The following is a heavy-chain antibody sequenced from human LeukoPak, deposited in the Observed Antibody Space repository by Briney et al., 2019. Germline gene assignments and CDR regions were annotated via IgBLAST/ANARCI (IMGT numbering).Heavy chain of an antibody. D-gene: IGHD5-12*01. J-gene: IGHJ4*02. CDR2: IYYSGST. CDR3: YSGYDYVPFDY. CDR1: GGSISSSSYY. Sequence: SETLSLTCTVSGGSISSSSYYWGWIRQPPGKGLEWIGSIYYSGSTYYNPSLKSRVTISVDTSKNQFSLKLSSVTAADTAVYYCYSGYDYVPFDYWGQGTLVTVSS. V-gene: IGHV4-39*07.